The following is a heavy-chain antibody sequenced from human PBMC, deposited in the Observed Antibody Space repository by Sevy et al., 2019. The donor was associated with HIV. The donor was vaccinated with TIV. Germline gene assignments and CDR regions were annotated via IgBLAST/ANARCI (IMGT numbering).Heavy chain of an antibody. V-gene: IGHV3-11*01. CDR3: ARSYYGSGSYYNANYYYYYGMDV. J-gene: IGHJ6*02. Sequence: GGSLRLSCAASGFTFSDYYMSWIRQAPGKGLEWVSYISSSGSTIYYADSVKGGFTISRDNAKNSLYLQMNSLRAEDTAVYYCARSYYGSGSYYNANYYYYYGMDVWGQGTTVTVSS. CDR2: ISSSGSTI. D-gene: IGHD3-10*01. CDR1: GFTFSDYY.